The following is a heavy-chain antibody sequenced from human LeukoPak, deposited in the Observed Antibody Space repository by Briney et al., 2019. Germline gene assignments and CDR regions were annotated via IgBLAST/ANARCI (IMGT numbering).Heavy chain of an antibody. CDR1: GFTFSSYG. J-gene: IGHJ6*02. CDR3: ARDLLDDFWSGCPEDYYYGMDV. V-gene: IGHV3-33*01. CDR2: IWYDGSNK. Sequence: GGSLRLSCAASGFTFSSYGMHWVRQAPGKGLEWVAVIWYDGSNKYYADSVKGRFTISRDNSKNTLYLQMNSLRAEDTAVYYCARDLLDDFWSGCPEDYYYGMDVWGQGTTVTVSS. D-gene: IGHD3-3*01.